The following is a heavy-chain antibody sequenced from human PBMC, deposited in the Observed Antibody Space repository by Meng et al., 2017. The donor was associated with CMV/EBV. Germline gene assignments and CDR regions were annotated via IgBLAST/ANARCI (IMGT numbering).Heavy chain of an antibody. CDR1: GGSISSYY. V-gene: IGHV4-59*01. Sequence: SETLSLTCTVSGGSISSYYWSWIRQPPGKGLEWIGYIYDSGSTNYNPSLKSRVTISVDTSKNQFSLKLSSVTAADTAVYYCARASYDFWSGYYSLYFDYWGQGTLVTVSS. J-gene: IGHJ4*02. D-gene: IGHD3-3*01. CDR3: ARASYDFWSGYYSLYFDY. CDR2: IYDSGST.